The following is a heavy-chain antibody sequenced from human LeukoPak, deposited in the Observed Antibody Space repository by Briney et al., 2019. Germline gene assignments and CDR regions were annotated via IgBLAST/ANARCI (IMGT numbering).Heavy chain of an antibody. Sequence: GGSLRLSRAASGFNVSSNYMSWVRQAPGKGLAWVSVVYSGGSAYYADPVKGRFTISRDNSKNTLYLQMNSLGAEDAAVYYCARDMGVYALDYWGQGTLVTVSS. V-gene: IGHV3-53*01. J-gene: IGHJ4*02. CDR2: VYSGGSA. D-gene: IGHD2-8*02. CDR1: GFNVSSNY. CDR3: ARDMGVYALDY.